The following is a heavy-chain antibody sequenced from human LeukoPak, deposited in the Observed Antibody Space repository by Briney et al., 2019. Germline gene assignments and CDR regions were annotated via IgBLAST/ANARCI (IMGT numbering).Heavy chain of an antibody. CDR1: GFTFSSYT. V-gene: IGHV3-48*04. J-gene: IGHJ3*02. CDR2: ISSSSGSTI. D-gene: IGHD3-22*01. CDR3: ARGRITMIVEGDAFDI. Sequence: GGSLRLSCAASGFTFSSYTMSWVRQAPGKGLECVSYISSSSGSTIYYADSVKGRFTISRDNAKNSLYLQMNSLRAEDTAVYYCARGRITMIVEGDAFDIWGQGTMVTVSS.